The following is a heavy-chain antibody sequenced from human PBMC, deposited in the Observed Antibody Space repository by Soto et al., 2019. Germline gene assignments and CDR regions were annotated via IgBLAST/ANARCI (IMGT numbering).Heavy chain of an antibody. CDR1: GFTFSSYW. CDR2: INSDGSST. Sequence: EVQLVESGGGLVQPGGSLRLSCAASGFTFSSYWMHWVRHAPGKGLVWVSRINSDGSSTSYADSVKGRFTISRDNAKNTLYLQMNSLRAYDTAVYYCVRTSLVVAAATREDYWGQGTLVTVSS. J-gene: IGHJ4*02. D-gene: IGHD2-15*01. CDR3: VRTSLVVAAATREDY. V-gene: IGHV3-74*01.